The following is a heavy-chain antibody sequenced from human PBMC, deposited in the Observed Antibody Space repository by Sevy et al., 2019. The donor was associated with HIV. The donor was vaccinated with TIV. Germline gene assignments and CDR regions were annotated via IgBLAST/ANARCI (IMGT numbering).Heavy chain of an antibody. V-gene: IGHV4-31*03. D-gene: IGHD3-10*01. Sequence: SETLSLTCTVSGGSISSGGYYWSWIRQHPGKGLEWIGYIYYSGSTYYNPSLKSRVTISVDTSKNQFSLKLSSVTAADTAVYYCAREEIYYGSGSHPLDYGMDVWGQGTTVTVSS. CDR1: GGSISSGGYY. CDR2: IYYSGST. J-gene: IGHJ6*02. CDR3: AREEIYYGSGSHPLDYGMDV.